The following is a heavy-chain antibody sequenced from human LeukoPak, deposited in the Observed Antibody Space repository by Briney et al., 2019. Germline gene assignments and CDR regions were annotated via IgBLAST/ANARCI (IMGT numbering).Heavy chain of an antibody. D-gene: IGHD3-10*01. CDR3: ARGLRDVLWFGTARWFDP. CDR1: GGSFSGYY. J-gene: IGHJ5*02. Sequence: SETLSLTCAVYGGSFSGYYWSWIRQPPGKGLEWIGEINHSGSTNYNPSLKSRVTISVDTSKNQFSLKLSSVTAADTAVYYCARGLRDVLWFGTARWFDPWRQGTVVTVSS. V-gene: IGHV4-34*01. CDR2: INHSGST.